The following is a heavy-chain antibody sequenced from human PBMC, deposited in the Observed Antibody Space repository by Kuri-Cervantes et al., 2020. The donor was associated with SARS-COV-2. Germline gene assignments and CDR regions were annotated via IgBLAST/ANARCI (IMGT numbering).Heavy chain of an antibody. J-gene: IGHJ4*02. V-gene: IGHV1-2*02. D-gene: IGHD3-10*01. Sequence: SVKVSCKASGSTFTGYYMHWVRPAPGQGLEWMGWINPNSGGTNYAQKFQGRVTMTRDTSISTAYMELSRLRSDDTAVYYCARGNGGGLWFGEFLSFDYCGQGTLVTVSS. CDR1: GSTFTGYY. CDR3: ARGNGGGLWFGEFLSFDY. CDR2: INPNSGGT.